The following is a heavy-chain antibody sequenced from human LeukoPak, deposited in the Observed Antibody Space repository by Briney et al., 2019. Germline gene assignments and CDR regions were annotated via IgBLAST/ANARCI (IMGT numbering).Heavy chain of an antibody. Sequence: SETLSLTCAISGGSISSNYWSWIRQPPGKGLEWIGYCHYSGNTNYDPSLKSRATISVDMSKNQFSLTLNSVTAADTAVYYCARSASSTSRSAFDIWGQGTRVTASS. V-gene: IGHV4-59*13. CDR3: ARSASSTSRSAFDI. J-gene: IGHJ3*02. CDR2: CHYSGNT. CDR1: GGSISSNY.